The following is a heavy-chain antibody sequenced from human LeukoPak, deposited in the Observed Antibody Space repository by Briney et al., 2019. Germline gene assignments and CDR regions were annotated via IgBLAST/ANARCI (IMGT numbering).Heavy chain of an antibody. Sequence: GGSLRLSCAASGFTFSSYSMNWVRQAPGKGLEWVSSISSSSSYIYYADSVKGRFTISRDNAKNSLYLQMNSLRAEDTAVYYCARDLQFWGKLTVDYWGQGTLVTVSS. CDR2: ISSSSSYI. V-gene: IGHV3-21*01. CDR1: GFTFSSYS. J-gene: IGHJ4*02. D-gene: IGHD3-16*01. CDR3: ARDLQFWGKLTVDY.